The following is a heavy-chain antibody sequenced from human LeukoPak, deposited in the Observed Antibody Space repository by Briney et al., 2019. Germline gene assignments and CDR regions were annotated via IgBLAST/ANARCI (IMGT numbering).Heavy chain of an antibody. D-gene: IGHD3-9*01. V-gene: IGHV3-66*01. CDR1: GLSVSSNY. CDR3: ARSFYDILIGYYQYVDY. Sequence: PGGSLRLSCVASGLSVSSNYMSWVRQAPGKGLEWVSVIYRDGSSYYAESVKGRFTISRDNSKNTLYIQMNSLRAEDTAVYYCARSFYDILIGYYQYVDYWGQGTLVTVSS. J-gene: IGHJ4*02. CDR2: IYRDGSS.